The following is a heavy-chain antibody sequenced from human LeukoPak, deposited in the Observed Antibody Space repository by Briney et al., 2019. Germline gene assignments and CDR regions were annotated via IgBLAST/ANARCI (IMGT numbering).Heavy chain of an antibody. D-gene: IGHD4-17*01. CDR2: ISSNGGST. CDR1: GFTFSSYA. Sequence: GGSLRLFCAASGFTFSSYAMHWVRQAPGKGLEYVSAISSNGGSTYYADSVKGRFTISTDNSKNTLYLQMGSLRAEDMAVYYCARVGYGDYDYWGQGTLVTVSS. J-gene: IGHJ4*02. V-gene: IGHV3-64*02. CDR3: ARVGYGDYDY.